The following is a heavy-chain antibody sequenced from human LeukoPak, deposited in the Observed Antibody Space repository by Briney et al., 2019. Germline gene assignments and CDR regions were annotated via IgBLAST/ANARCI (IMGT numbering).Heavy chain of an antibody. CDR1: GYSFTSYW. CDR2: IYAGDSDT. J-gene: IGHJ4*02. CDR3: ARHGLYDSSGYYWFY. V-gene: IGHV5-51*01. D-gene: IGHD3-22*01. Sequence: HGESLKISCKGSGYSFTSYWIGWVRQMPGKGLEWMGFIYAGDSDTRYSPSFQGQVTISVDKSLSTAYLLWSSLKASDTAMYYCARHGLYDSSGYYWFYWGQGTLVTVSS.